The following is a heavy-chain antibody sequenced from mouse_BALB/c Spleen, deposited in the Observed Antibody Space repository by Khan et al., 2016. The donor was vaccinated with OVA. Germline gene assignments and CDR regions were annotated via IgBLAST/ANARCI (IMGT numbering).Heavy chain of an antibody. CDR1: GYTFTDYV. V-gene: IGHV1-81*01. J-gene: IGHJ3*01. CDR3: AREADTVFSY. D-gene: IGHD1-1*01. Sequence: QVQLQQSGPELVKPGASLKVSCKASGYTFTDYVIGWVRQRTSKGLEWIGDIFPGSGTPYYNENFKDKATLTGDKSSNTGYMPLSSLTSQDPAGSLCAREADTVFSYWCGETLATVSA. CDR2: IFPGSGTP.